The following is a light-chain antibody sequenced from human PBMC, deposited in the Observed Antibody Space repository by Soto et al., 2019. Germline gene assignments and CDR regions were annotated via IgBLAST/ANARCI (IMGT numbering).Light chain of an antibody. CDR3: QQTSSFPLT. V-gene: IGKV1-12*01. J-gene: IGKJ4*01. CDR1: QGLVSW. CDR2: AAS. Sequence: DIQVTQSPSSVSASVGDRVTITCRASQGLVSWLAWYQQKRGKAPKLLIYAASSFQSGVPSRFSGSGSGTDFTLTISSLQPEDFATYYCQQTSSFPLTFGGGTKVELK.